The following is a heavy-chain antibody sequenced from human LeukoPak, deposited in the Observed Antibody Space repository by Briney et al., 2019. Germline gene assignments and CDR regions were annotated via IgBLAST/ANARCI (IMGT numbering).Heavy chain of an antibody. J-gene: IGHJ4*02. CDR2: IYSSGST. CDR3: ARDRGGPEGD. CDR1: GFTVSSNY. D-gene: IGHD2-15*01. Sequence: LGGSLRLSCAASGFTVSSNYMSWVRQAPGKGLEWVSVIYSSGSTYYADSVKDRFTISRNNSKNTLYLQMKSLRADDTAVYYCARDRGGPEGDWGQGTLVTVSS. V-gene: IGHV3-53*01.